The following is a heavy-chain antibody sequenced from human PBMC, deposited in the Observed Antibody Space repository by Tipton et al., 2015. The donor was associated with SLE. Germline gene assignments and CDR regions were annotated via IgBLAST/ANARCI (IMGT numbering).Heavy chain of an antibody. CDR2: ISTYNGNT. V-gene: IGHV1-18*01. D-gene: IGHD5-18*01. Sequence: QSGAEVKKPGASVKVSCKASGYIFTGYGISWVRQAPGQGLEWMGWISTYNGNTNYAQKFQVRVTMTTDTSTSTVYMELRSLRSDDTAIYYCARVRVDTAMGVFDFWGQGTLVTVSS. J-gene: IGHJ4*02. CDR3: ARVRVDTAMGVFDF. CDR1: GYIFTGYG.